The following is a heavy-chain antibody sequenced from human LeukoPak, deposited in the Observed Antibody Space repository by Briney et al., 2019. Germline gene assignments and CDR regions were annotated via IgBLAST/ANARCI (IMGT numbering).Heavy chain of an antibody. Sequence: PSETLSLTCTVSGGSISSSGTYWGWIRQPPGKGLEWIGSIYYSGNTYYNPSLKSRVTISVDTSKNQFSLKLSSVTAADTAVYYCARPGGYCSSTSCYIYFDYWGQGTLVTVSS. V-gene: IGHV4-39*01. CDR3: ARPGGYCSSTSCYIYFDY. D-gene: IGHD2-2*02. CDR1: GGSISSSGTY. CDR2: IYYSGNT. J-gene: IGHJ4*02.